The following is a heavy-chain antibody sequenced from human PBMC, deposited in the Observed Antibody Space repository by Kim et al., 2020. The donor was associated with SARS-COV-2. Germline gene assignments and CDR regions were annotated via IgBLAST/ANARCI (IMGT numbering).Heavy chain of an antibody. CDR3: ARTDYYDSSGYYPPFYYFDY. Sequence: ASVKVSCKASGYTFTSYYMHWVRQAPGQGLEWMGIINPSGGSTSYAQKFQGRVTMTRDTSTSTVYMELSSLRSEDTAVYYCARTDYYDSSGYYPPFYYFDYWGQGTLVTVSS. V-gene: IGHV1-46*01. CDR1: GYTFTSYY. D-gene: IGHD3-22*01. CDR2: INPSGGST. J-gene: IGHJ4*02.